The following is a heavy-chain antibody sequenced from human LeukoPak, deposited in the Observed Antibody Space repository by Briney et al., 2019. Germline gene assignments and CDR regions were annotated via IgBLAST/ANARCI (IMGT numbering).Heavy chain of an antibody. J-gene: IGHJ1*01. CDR1: GYTFNRYG. CDR3: ARGHSTSWPEYFQH. Sequence: ASVKVSCKASGYTFNRYGISWVRQAPGQGLEWMGWISAYNGNTKNAQNLQGRVTMTTDTSTTTAYMELRSLKSADTAVYYCARGHSTSWPEYFQHWGQGTLVTVSS. D-gene: IGHD6-13*01. V-gene: IGHV1-18*01. CDR2: ISAYNGNT.